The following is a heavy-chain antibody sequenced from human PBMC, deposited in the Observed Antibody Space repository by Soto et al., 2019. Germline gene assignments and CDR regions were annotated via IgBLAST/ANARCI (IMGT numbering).Heavy chain of an antibody. D-gene: IGHD3-3*01. CDR1: GYTFTSYD. V-gene: IGHV1-8*01. CDR3: ATADLIHRDFWSGYYFYYYGMDV. CDR2: MNPNSGNT. J-gene: IGHJ6*02. Sequence: GASVKVSCKASGYTFTSYDINWVRQATGQGLEWMGWMNPNSGNTGYAQKFQGRVTMTRNTSTDTAYMELSSLRSEDTAVYYCATADLIHRDFWSGYYFYYYGMDVWGQGTTVTVSS.